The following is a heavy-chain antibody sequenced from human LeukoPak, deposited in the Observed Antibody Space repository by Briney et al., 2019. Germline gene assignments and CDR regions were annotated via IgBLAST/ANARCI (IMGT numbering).Heavy chain of an antibody. Sequence: GGSLRLSCAASGFTFSNYGMNWVRQTPGKGLEWVSSITSSSSYIYYADSVKGRFTISRDDAKNSLYLQMNSLRAEDTAVYYCARDFIVVVPAAIRGGFDYWGQGTLVTVSS. CDR3: ARDFIVVVPAAIRGGFDY. CDR2: ITSSSSYI. V-gene: IGHV3-21*01. J-gene: IGHJ4*02. D-gene: IGHD2-2*01. CDR1: GFTFSNYG.